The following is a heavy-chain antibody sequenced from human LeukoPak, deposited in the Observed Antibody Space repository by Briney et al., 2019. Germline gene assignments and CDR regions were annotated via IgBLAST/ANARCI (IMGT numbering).Heavy chain of an antibody. J-gene: IGHJ4*02. CDR1: GFTFSSYS. Sequence: GGSLRLSCAASGFTFSSYSMNWVRQAPGKGLEWVSSISSSSSYIYYADSVKGRFTISRDNAKNSLYLQMNSLRAEDTAVYYCARDDLGYYDSSGYSPVGCWGQGTLVTVSS. CDR2: ISSSSSYI. D-gene: IGHD3-22*01. V-gene: IGHV3-21*01. CDR3: ARDDLGYYDSSGYSPVGC.